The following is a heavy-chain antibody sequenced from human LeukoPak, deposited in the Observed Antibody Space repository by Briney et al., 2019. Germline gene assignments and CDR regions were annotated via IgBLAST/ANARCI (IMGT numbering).Heavy chain of an antibody. CDR2: ISGSSSYI. Sequence: GGSLRLSCAASGFTFSTYNMNWVRQAPGKGLEWVSSISGSSSYIYYADSVKGRFSISRDNAKNSLYLQMNSLRAEDTAVYYCARDKYYGSGSTYYYYYYMDVWGKGTTVTISS. V-gene: IGHV3-21*04. D-gene: IGHD3-10*01. CDR1: GFTFSTYN. J-gene: IGHJ6*03. CDR3: ARDKYYGSGSTYYYYYYMDV.